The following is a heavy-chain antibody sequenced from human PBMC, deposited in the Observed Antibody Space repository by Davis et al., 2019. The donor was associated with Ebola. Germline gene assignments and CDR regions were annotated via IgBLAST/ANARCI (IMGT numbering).Heavy chain of an antibody. J-gene: IGHJ4*02. V-gene: IGHV3-48*03. D-gene: IGHD3-10*01. CDR2: ISSSSSTI. CDR1: GFTFSSYE. CDR3: ARDLVVRGVIKFGFYY. Sequence: GGSLRLSCAASGFTFSSYEMNWVRQAPGKGLEWVSYISSSSSTIYYADSVKGRFTISRDNAKNSLYLQMNSLRDEDTAVYYCARDLVVRGVIKFGFYYWGQGTLVTVSS.